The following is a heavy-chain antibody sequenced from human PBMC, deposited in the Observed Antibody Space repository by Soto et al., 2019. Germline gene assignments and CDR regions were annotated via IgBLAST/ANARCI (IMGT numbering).Heavy chain of an antibody. J-gene: IGHJ3*02. Sequence: GGSLRLSCAASGFTFSSYSMNWVRQAPGKGLEWVSSISSSSSYIYYADSVKGRFTISRDNAKNSLYLQMNSLRAEDTAVYYWAGGGGGEAGAFDIWGQGTMVTVSS. V-gene: IGHV3-21*01. CDR1: GFTFSSYS. CDR3: AGGGGGEAGAFDI. D-gene: IGHD3-16*01. CDR2: ISSSSSYI.